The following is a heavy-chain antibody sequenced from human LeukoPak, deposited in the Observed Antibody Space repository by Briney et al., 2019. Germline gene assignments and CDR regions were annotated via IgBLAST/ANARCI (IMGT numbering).Heavy chain of an antibody. CDR3: AVGTISGSPETSDY. Sequence: GASVKVSCKPSGYTFTGYYVHWVRPAPGQGLEWMGWISAYNGDTNYAQRFQGRVTMTADTSTRTAYMELRSLRSDDTAVYYCAVGTISGSPETSDYWGQGTLVTVSS. J-gene: IGHJ4*02. V-gene: IGHV1-18*04. D-gene: IGHD3-3*01. CDR1: GYTFTGYY. CDR2: ISAYNGDT.